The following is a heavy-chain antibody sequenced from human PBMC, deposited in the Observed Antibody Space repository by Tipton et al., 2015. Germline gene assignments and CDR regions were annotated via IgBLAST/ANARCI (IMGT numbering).Heavy chain of an antibody. CDR1: GFTFSSYA. J-gene: IGHJ6*02. CDR2: ISGSGVST. CDR3: AKDKETSRWYYYGMDV. V-gene: IGHV3-23*01. D-gene: IGHD6-13*01. Sequence: SLRLSCAASGFTFSSYAMSWVRQAPGKGLEWVSDISGSGVSTYYADSVKGRFTISRDNSNNTLYLQMNSLRAEDTAVYYCAKDKETSRWYYYGMDVWGQGTTVTVSS.